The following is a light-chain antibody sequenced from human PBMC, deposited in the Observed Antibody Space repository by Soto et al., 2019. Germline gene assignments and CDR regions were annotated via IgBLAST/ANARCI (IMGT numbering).Light chain of an antibody. Sequence: QSVLTQPPSVSGTPGQRVTISCSGGISNIGTNYVHWFQQLPGTAPKVLSNRDNQRPSGVPARFSGSKSGTSASLAISGLQSEDEAEYYCAAWDDTVRSYVFGTGTKLTVL. J-gene: IGLJ1*01. V-gene: IGLV1-47*01. CDR1: ISNIGTNY. CDR3: AAWDDTVRSYV. CDR2: RDN.